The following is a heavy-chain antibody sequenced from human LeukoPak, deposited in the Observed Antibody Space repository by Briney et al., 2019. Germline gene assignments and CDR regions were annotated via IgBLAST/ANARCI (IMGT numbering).Heavy chain of an antibody. CDR1: GFSFSSYS. Sequence: PGGSLRLSCAASGFSFSSYSMNWVRQAPGKGLEWVSYISSSSSTIYYVDSVKGRFTISRDNAKNSLYLQMNSLRAEDTAVYYCARLGYSYGHTYFDYWGLGTLVTVSS. CDR3: ARLGYSYGHTYFDY. D-gene: IGHD5-18*01. V-gene: IGHV3-48*01. J-gene: IGHJ4*02. CDR2: ISSSSSTI.